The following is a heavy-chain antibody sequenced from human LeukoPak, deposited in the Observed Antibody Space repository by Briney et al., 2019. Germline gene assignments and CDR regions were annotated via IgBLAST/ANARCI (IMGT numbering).Heavy chain of an antibody. CDR2: ISGSGGST. J-gene: IGHJ6*02. V-gene: IGHV3-23*01. CDR1: GFTFSSYA. CDR3: AKEAAGYDFWSGDYYGMDV. D-gene: IGHD3-3*01. Sequence: GGSLRLSCAASGFTFSSYAMSWVRQAPGKGLEWVSAISGSGGSTYYADSVKGRFTISRDNSKNTLYLQMNSLRAEDTAVYYCAKEAAGYDFWSGDYYGMDVWGQGTTVTVSS.